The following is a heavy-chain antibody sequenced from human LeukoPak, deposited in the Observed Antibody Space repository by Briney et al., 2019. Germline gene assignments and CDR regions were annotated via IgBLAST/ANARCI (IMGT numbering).Heavy chain of an antibody. CDR3: ARVGGIVVVPAAINPIDY. V-gene: IGHV1-18*01. J-gene: IGHJ4*02. CDR1: GYTFTSYG. CDR2: ISAYNGNT. D-gene: IGHD2-2*01. Sequence: ASVKVSCKASGYTFTSYGISWVRQAPGQGLEWMGWISAYNGNTNYAQKLQGRVTMTTDTSTSTAYMELSSLRSDDTAVYYCARVGGIVVVPAAINPIDYWGQGTLVTVSS.